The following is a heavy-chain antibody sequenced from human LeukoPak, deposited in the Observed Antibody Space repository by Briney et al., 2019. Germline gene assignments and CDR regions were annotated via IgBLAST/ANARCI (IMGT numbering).Heavy chain of an antibody. V-gene: IGHV3-30*02. CDR1: GFTFSSHD. CDR2: IIYDGSNK. Sequence: GGSLRLSCSASGFTFSSHDTHWVRQAPGKGLEWVARIIYDGSNKYYADSVKGRITISRDNSKNTLYLQMNSLRAEDTAVYYCAKGSYYFDYWGQGTLVTVSS. CDR3: AKGSYYFDY. J-gene: IGHJ4*02.